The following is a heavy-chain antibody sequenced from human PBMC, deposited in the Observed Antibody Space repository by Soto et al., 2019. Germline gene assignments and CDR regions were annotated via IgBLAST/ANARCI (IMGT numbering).Heavy chain of an antibody. CDR1: GFTFITYA. V-gene: IGHV3-30*02. Sequence: GGSLRLSCAASGFTFITYAMHWVLQAPCKGLEWVAVIWFDGTNKYYPDSVKGRFTISRDNSKNTLYLQMNSLRAEDTAVYYCAKDQLNVEMATLPVDYWGQGTLVTVSS. J-gene: IGHJ4*02. CDR2: IWFDGTNK. D-gene: IGHD5-12*01. CDR3: AKDQLNVEMATLPVDY.